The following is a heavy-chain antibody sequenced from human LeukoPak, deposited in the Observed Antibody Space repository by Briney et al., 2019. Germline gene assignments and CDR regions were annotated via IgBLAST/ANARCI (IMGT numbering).Heavy chain of an antibody. CDR2: IYYSGST. V-gene: IGHV4-31*03. Sequence: SETLSLTCTVSGGSIRSGGYYWSWIRQHPEKGLEWIGYIYYSGSTYYNPSLKSRVTISVDTSTNQFSLKLSSVTAADTAVYYCARLYGSGSYGWFDPWGQGTLVTVSS. CDR1: GGSIRSGGYY. D-gene: IGHD3-10*01. CDR3: ARLYGSGSYGWFDP. J-gene: IGHJ5*02.